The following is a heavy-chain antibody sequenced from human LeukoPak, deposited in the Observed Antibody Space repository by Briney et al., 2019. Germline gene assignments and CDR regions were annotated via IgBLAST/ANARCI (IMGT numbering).Heavy chain of an antibody. CDR2: ISGSGGST. CDR3: AKDRRDGWSLFDN. Sequence: GGSLRLSCAASGFTFSSYWMSWVRQAPGKGLEWVSAISGSGGSTYYADSVKGRFTISRDNSKNTLYLQMNSLRVEDTAVYYCAKDRRDGWSLFDNWGQGTLVTVSS. J-gene: IGHJ4*02. V-gene: IGHV3-23*01. D-gene: IGHD5-24*01. CDR1: GFTFSSYW.